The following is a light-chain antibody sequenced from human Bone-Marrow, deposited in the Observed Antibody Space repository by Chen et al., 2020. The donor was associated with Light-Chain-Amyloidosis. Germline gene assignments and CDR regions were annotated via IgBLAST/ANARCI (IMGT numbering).Light chain of an antibody. Sequence: EIVLTQSPGTLSLSPGEGANLSCRASQTISSNYLTWYQQKFGQAPRLLIYGSSSRATGIPDRFTGRGSGTDFTLTINRLEPEDFAMYYYEQYGTSPLTFGGGTKVEIK. CDR2: GSS. CDR1: QTISSNY. CDR3: EQYGTSPLT. V-gene: IGKV3-20*01. J-gene: IGKJ4*01.